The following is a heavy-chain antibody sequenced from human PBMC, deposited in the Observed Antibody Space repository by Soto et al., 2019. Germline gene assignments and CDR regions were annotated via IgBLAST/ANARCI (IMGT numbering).Heavy chain of an antibody. CDR3: TTSPKGYCSGGSCYYYYGMDV. V-gene: IGHV3-15*07. CDR1: GFTFSNAW. D-gene: IGHD2-15*01. CDR2: IKSKTDGGTT. J-gene: IGHJ6*02. Sequence: GGSLRLSCAASGFTFSNAWMNWVRQAPGKGLEWVGRIKSKTDGGTTDYAAPVIGRFTISRDDSKNTLYLQMNSLKTEDTAVYYFTTSPKGYCSGGSCYYYYGMDVSGQGTTVTVSS.